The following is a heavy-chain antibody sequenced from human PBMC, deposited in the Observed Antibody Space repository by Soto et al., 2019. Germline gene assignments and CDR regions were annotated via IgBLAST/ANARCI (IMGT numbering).Heavy chain of an antibody. CDR1: GFTFSSYA. CDR2: ISGSGGST. V-gene: IGHV3-23*01. CDR3: AKDPFGDYKPIEYFQH. J-gene: IGHJ1*01. Sequence: EVQLLESGGGLVQPGGSLRLSCAASGFTFSSYAMSWVRQAPGKGLEWVSAISGSGGSTYYADSVKGRFTISRDNSKNTLYLQMNSLRAEDTAVYYCAKDPFGDYKPIEYFQHWGQGTLVTVSS. D-gene: IGHD4-17*01.